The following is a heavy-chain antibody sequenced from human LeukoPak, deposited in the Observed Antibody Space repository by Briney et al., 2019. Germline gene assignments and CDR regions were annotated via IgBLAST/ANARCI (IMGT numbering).Heavy chain of an antibody. D-gene: IGHD4-17*01. CDR2: INRGGST. J-gene: IGHJ4*02. Sequence: SETLSLTCAVYGESFSVYYWSWIRQPPGKGLEWIGEINRGGSTNYSPSLKSRVTISLDTSKNQVSLKLSSVTAADTAMYYCGLSTTKATTRTIDYWGQGTLLTVSS. CDR1: GESFSVYY. CDR3: GLSTTKATTRTIDY. V-gene: IGHV4-34*01.